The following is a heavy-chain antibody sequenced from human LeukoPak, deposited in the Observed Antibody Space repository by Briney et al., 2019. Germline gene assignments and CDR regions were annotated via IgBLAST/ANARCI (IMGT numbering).Heavy chain of an antibody. Sequence: GGSLRLSCAASGFTFSTYGMHWVRQAPGKGLEWVAFIRYAGINKYYADSVKGRFTISRDTSKNTLYLQMNSLRAEDTAVYYCAKSRWDTAMASLDYWGQGTLVTVSS. J-gene: IGHJ4*02. CDR1: GFTFSTYG. CDR3: AKSRWDTAMASLDY. V-gene: IGHV3-30*02. CDR2: IRYAGINK. D-gene: IGHD5-18*01.